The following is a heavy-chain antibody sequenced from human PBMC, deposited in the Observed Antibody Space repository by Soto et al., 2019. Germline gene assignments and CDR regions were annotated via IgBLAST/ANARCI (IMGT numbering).Heavy chain of an antibody. D-gene: IGHD2-15*01. V-gene: IGHV4-59*01. Sequence: QVQLQESGPGLVKPSETLSLTCSVSGVSISSYYWSWIRQTPGMGLEWIAYISNSGSTNYNPSLNSRVTISVDTSKNQLSLMLNSVTAADSGVYYCARVFVVAGPNDWFDPWGQGALVTVSS. CDR1: GVSISSYY. CDR2: ISNSGST. CDR3: ARVFVVAGPNDWFDP. J-gene: IGHJ5*02.